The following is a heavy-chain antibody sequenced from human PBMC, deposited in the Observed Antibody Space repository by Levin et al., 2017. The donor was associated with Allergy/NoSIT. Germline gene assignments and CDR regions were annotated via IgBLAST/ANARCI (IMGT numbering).Heavy chain of an antibody. J-gene: IGHJ3*01. V-gene: IGHV4-4*02. CDR3: AREGDYYSWLS. CDR1: GGSISRSDW. Sequence: SETLSLTCAVSGGSISRSDWWSWVRQPPGKGLEWIGRIYHSGTSDYNPSLKSRVTISVDKSKNQFSLNLNSVTAADTAVYYCAREGDYYSWLSWGQGTMVTVSS. CDR2: IYHSGTS. D-gene: IGHD5-12*01.